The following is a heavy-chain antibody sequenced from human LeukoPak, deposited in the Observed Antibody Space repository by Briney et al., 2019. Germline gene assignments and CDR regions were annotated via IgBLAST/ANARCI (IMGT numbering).Heavy chain of an antibody. CDR2: IYYSGST. Sequence: SETLSLTCTVSGGSISSYYWSWIRQPPGKGLEWIGYIYYSGSTNYNPSLKSRVTISVDTSKNQFSLKLSFVTAPDTAVYYCARMNVAAAWNYYYYYMDVWGKGTTVTVSS. J-gene: IGHJ6*03. D-gene: IGHD6-13*01. CDR1: GGSISSYY. CDR3: ARMNVAAAWNYYYYYMDV. V-gene: IGHV4-59*01.